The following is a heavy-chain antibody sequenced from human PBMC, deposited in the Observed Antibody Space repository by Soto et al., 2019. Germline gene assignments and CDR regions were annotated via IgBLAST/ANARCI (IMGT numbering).Heavy chain of an antibody. V-gene: IGHV3-30-3*01. Sequence: QVHLVESGGGVVQPGRSLRLACAASAFTFRSYAMHWVRQAPGQGLAWVAVISFDENMKYYADSVKGRFTISRDNSKSTMYLQMNSMRVEDTAVDYCARQYYYDSTGYRRGYHYDIDVWGQGTTVAVSS. CDR3: ARQYYYDSTGYRRGYHYDIDV. J-gene: IGHJ6*02. CDR2: ISFDENMK. D-gene: IGHD3-22*01. CDR1: AFTFRSYA.